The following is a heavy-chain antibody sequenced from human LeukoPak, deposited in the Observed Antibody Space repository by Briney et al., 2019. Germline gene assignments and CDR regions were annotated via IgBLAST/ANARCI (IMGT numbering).Heavy chain of an antibody. J-gene: IGHJ4*02. CDR1: GFTFSSYW. V-gene: IGHV3-7*03. CDR3: AGGTGFIIKD. Sequence: PGGSLRLSCKASGFTFSSYWMSWVRQAPGKGLEWVANIKQDGSEKNYVDSVKGRFTISRDNAKNSLYLQMNNLRVEDTAMYYCAGGTGFIIKDWGQGTLVTVSS. D-gene: IGHD3-9*01. CDR2: IKQDGSEK.